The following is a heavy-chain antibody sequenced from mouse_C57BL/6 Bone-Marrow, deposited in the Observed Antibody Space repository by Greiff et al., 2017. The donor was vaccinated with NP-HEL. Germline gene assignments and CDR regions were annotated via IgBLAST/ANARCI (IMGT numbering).Heavy chain of an antibody. Sequence: QVQLQQSGAELVRPGTSVKMSCKASGYTFTNYWIGWAKQRPGHGLEWIGDIYPGGGYTNYNEKFKGKATLTADKSSSTAYMQCSSLTSEDSAIYYFARRGTLYAMDYWGQGTSVTVSS. J-gene: IGHJ4*01. CDR3: ARRGTLYAMDY. CDR1: GYTFTNYW. CDR2: IYPGGGYT. D-gene: IGHD2-14*01. V-gene: IGHV1-63*01.